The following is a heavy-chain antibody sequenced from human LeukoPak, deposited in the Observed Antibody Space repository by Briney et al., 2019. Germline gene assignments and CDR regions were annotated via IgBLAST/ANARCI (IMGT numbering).Heavy chain of an antibody. V-gene: IGHV3-23*01. J-gene: IGHJ4*02. CDR2: ISDSGGST. CDR1: GFTFSSYA. D-gene: IGHD6-19*01. Sequence: GGSLRLSCAASGFTFSSYAMSWVRQAPGKGLEWVSLISDSGGSTNYADSVKGRFTISRDNSKNTLYLQMSSLRAEDTAVYYCAKEWDSSGWYSCDYWGQGTLVTVSS. CDR3: AKEWDSSGWYSCDY.